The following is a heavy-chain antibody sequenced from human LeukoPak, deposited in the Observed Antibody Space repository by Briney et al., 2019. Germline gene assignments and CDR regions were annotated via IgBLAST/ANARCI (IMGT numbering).Heavy chain of an antibody. CDR3: SEGAITKGRGIDL. CDR2: IYYSGST. D-gene: IGHD3-10*01. Sequence: SETLSLTCTVSGGSISSSSYYWGWVRQPPGKGLEWIGSIYYSGSTYYDPSLKSRVTISVDTSKNQFSLKRSSVTAADTAVYFLSEGAITKGRGIDLWGQGTLVTVSS. V-gene: IGHV4-39*07. CDR1: GGSISSSSYY. J-gene: IGHJ5*02.